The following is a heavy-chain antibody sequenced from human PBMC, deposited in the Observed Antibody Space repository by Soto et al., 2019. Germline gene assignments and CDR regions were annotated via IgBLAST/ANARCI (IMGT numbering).Heavy chain of an antibody. J-gene: IGHJ6*02. CDR2: IYWNDDK. CDR3: AQIASRVGVDV. Sequence: QITLKESGPTLVKPTQTLTLTCTFSGFSLRSSGVGVGWIRQPPGKALEWLALIYWNDDKLYRPFLKNKLTITKDTSKNQVILTLTSVDPVDKATYYCAQIASRVGVDVWGHGTTVTVSS. D-gene: IGHD6-13*01. CDR1: GFSLRSSGVG. V-gene: IGHV2-5*01.